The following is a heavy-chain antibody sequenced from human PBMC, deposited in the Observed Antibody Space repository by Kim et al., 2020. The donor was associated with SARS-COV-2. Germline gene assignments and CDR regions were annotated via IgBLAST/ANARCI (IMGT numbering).Heavy chain of an antibody. CDR1: GGSISSSSYY. D-gene: IGHD6-13*01. V-gene: IGHV4-39*01. J-gene: IGHJ6*03. Sequence: SETLSLTCTVSGGSISSSSYYWGWIRQPPGKGLEWIGSIYYSGSTYYNPSLKSRVTISVDTSKNQFSLKLSSVTAADTAVYYWARHRTGYSSRSYYYYMDVWGKGTTVTVSS. CDR3: ARHRTGYSSRSYYYYMDV. CDR2: IYYSGST.